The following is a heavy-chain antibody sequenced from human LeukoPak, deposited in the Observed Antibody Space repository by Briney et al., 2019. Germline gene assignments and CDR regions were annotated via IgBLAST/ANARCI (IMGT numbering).Heavy chain of an antibody. CDR2: IYYSGST. V-gene: IGHV4-61*01. Sequence: SETLSLTCTVSGGSVSSGSYYWRWIRQPPGKGLEWIGYIYYSGSTNYNPSLKSRVTISVDTSKNQFSLKLSSVTAADTAVYYCARESYMTTVTTLSFYYYYMDVWGKGTTVTVSS. J-gene: IGHJ6*03. CDR1: GGSVSSGSYY. D-gene: IGHD4-17*01. CDR3: ARESYMTTVTTLSFYYYYMDV.